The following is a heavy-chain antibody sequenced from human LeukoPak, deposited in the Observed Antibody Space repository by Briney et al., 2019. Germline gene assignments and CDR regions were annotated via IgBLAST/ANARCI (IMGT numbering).Heavy chain of an antibody. J-gene: IGHJ4*02. CDR2: IYTSGST. D-gene: IGHD4-11*01. CDR3: ARETTGLARYFDY. Sequence: KPSETLSLTCTVSGNSISSYYWSWIRQPAGKGLEWIGRIYTSGSTNYNPSLKSRVTMSVDTSKSQFSLNLSSVTAADTAVYYCARETTGLARYFDYWGQGTLVTVSS. V-gene: IGHV4-4*07. CDR1: GNSISSYY.